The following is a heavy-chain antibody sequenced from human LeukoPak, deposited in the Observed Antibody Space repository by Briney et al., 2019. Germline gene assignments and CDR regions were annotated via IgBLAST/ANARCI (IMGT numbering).Heavy chain of an antibody. J-gene: IGHJ4*02. CDR2: IFYDGSDK. D-gene: IGHD6-19*01. CDR3: ARSVAGSFGYY. Sequence: GRSLRLSCAVSGFTFSNYGMHWVRQAPGKGLEWVAVIFYDGSDKFYADSVKGRFTISRDNSKNTLYLQMNSLRAEDTAVYYCARSVAGSFGYYWGQGTLVTVSS. CDR1: GFTFSNYG. V-gene: IGHV3-33*01.